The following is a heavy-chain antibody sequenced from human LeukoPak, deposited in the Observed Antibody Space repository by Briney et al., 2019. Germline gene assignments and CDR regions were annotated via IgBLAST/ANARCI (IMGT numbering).Heavy chain of an antibody. CDR1: GGPISGNH. V-gene: IGHV4-59*01. CDR2: IYYSGST. Sequence: SETLSLTCTVSGGPISGNHWSWVRRPPGKGLEWIGYIYYSGSTNYNPSLKSRVTISVDTSKNQFSLKLRSVTAADTAVYYCARDQRTVGYYGMDVWGRGTTVTVSS. CDR3: ARDQRTVGYYGMDV. D-gene: IGHD1-26*01. J-gene: IGHJ6*02.